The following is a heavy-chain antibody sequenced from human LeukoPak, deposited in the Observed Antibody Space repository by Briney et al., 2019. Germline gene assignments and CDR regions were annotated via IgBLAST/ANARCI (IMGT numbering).Heavy chain of an antibody. CDR1: GGTFSSYA. J-gene: IGHJ4*02. Sequence: ASVKVSCKASGGTFSSYAISWVRQAPGQGLEWMGGIIPISGTANYAQKFQGRVTITTDESTSTAYMELRSLRSDDTAVYYCARGGGREWELLSYYFDYWGQGTLVTVSS. D-gene: IGHD1-26*01. CDR3: ARGGGREWELLSYYFDY. CDR2: IIPISGTA. V-gene: IGHV1-69*05.